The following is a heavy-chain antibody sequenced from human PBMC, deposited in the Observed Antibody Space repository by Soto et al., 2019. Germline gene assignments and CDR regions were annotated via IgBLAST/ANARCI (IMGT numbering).Heavy chain of an antibody. CDR2: IIPILGIA. J-gene: IGHJ4*02. V-gene: IGHV1-69*04. D-gene: IGHD2-15*01. Sequence: SLKVSCKASGGTFSSYTISWVRQAPGQGLEWMGRIIPILGIANYAQKFQGRVTITADKSTSTAYMELSSLRSEDTAVYYCARDLREGYCSGGSCYSTPPNQGYWGQGTLVTVSS. CDR1: GGTFSSYT. CDR3: ARDLREGYCSGGSCYSTPPNQGY.